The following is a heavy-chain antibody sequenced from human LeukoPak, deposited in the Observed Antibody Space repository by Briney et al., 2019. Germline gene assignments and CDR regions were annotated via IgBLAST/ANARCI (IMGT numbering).Heavy chain of an antibody. Sequence: ASVKVSCKASGYSFTGYYMHWVRQAPGQGLEWMGWINPNSGGTNYAQKFQGRVTMTTDTSISTAYMELSRLRSDDTAVYYCARRGSSGYPVLYYFAYWGEGALGTVSS. D-gene: IGHD3-22*01. CDR2: INPNSGGT. J-gene: IGHJ4*02. CDR3: ARRGSSGYPVLYYFAY. V-gene: IGHV1-2*02. CDR1: GYSFTGYY.